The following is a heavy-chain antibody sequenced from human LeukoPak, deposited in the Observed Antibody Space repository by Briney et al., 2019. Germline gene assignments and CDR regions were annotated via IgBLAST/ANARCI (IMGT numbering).Heavy chain of an antibody. CDR1: GGSFSGYY. CDR3: ARGRGYDFRSGYSGHYFDY. J-gene: IGHJ4*02. CDR2: INHSGST. V-gene: IGHV4-34*01. D-gene: IGHD3-3*01. Sequence: SETLSLTCAVYGGSFSGYYWSWIRQPPGKGLEWIGEINHSGSTNYNPSLKSRVTISVDTSKNQFSLKLSSVIAADTAVYYCARGRGYDFRSGYSGHYFDYWGQGTLVTVSS.